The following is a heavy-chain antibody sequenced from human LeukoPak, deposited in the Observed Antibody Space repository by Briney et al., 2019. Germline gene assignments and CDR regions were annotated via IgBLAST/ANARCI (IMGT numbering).Heavy chain of an antibody. Sequence: SETLSLTCSVSGGSVSSYYWSWIRQSPGKGLEWIGYIHNSGRTNYNPSLKSRVTGFVDTSKNQVSLRLSSVTAADTAVYYCARHGTISSESYSDYWGQGALVTVSS. CDR1: GGSVSSYY. D-gene: IGHD1-14*01. V-gene: IGHV4-59*08. J-gene: IGHJ4*02. CDR3: ARHGTISSESYSDY. CDR2: IHNSGRT.